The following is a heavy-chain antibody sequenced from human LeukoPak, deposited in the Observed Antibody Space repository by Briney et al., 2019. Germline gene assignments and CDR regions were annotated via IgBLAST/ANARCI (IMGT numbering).Heavy chain of an antibody. CDR2: ISSSSSYI. Sequence: GGSLRLSCAASGFTFSSYSMNWVRQAPGKGLEWVSSISSSSSYIYYADSVKGRYTISRDNAKNSLYLQMNSLRAEDTAVYYCARVAVAVAEDYWGQGTLVTVSS. V-gene: IGHV3-21*01. CDR3: ARVAVAVAEDY. J-gene: IGHJ4*02. CDR1: GFTFSSYS. D-gene: IGHD6-19*01.